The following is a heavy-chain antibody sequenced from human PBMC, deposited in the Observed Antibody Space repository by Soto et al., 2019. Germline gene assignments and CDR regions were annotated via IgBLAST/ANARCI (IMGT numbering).Heavy chain of an antibody. CDR1: GFTFSTYT. CDR3: AREREGSSDYGMDV. CDR2: ISSNSNYI. D-gene: IGHD1-26*01. V-gene: IGHV3-21*01. J-gene: IGHJ6*02. Sequence: EVQLVESGGGLVKPGGSLRLSCAASGFTFSTYTMNWVRQAPGKGLEWVASISSNSNYIYYADSVKGRFTLSRDNAQNSLYLQMNRLRAEDTAVYYCAREREGSSDYGMDVWGHGTTVTVSS.